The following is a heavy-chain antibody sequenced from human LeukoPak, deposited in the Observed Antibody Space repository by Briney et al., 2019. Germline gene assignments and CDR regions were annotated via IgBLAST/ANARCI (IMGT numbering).Heavy chain of an antibody. J-gene: IGHJ3*02. Sequence: PGGSLRLSCAASGFTFSSYWMSWVRQAPGKGLEWVANIKQEGSEKYYVDSVKGRFTISRDNAKNSLYLQMNSLRAEDTAVYYCARDSTDYYDSSAPDAFDIWGQGTMVTVSS. CDR1: GFTFSSYW. CDR2: IKQEGSEK. V-gene: IGHV3-7*01. CDR3: ARDSTDYYDSSAPDAFDI. D-gene: IGHD3-22*01.